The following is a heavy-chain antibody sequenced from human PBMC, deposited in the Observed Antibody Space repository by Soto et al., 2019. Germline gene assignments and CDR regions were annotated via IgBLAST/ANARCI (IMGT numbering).Heavy chain of an antibody. CDR2: IYYSGST. D-gene: IGHD5-18*01. CDR1: GGSISSYY. V-gene: IGHV4-59*01. J-gene: IGHJ6*02. Sequence: QVQLQESGPGLVKPSETLSLTCTVSGGSISSYYWSWIRQPPGKGLEWIGYIYYSGSTNYNPSLKIRVTISVDTSKNQFSLKLSSVTAADTAVYYCASKRRGYSYGWYGMDVWGQGTTVTVSS. CDR3: ASKRRGYSYGWYGMDV.